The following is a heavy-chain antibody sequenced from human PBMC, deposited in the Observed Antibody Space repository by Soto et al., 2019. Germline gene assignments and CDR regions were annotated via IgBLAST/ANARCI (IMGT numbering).Heavy chain of an antibody. CDR1: GFTFTNHG. CDR2: ISYNGIDE. D-gene: IGHD3-10*01. CDR3: ASGEWRNGHDTRFDY. J-gene: IGHJ4*02. Sequence: QMQLVESGGGVVQPGMSLRLSCAVSGFTFTNHGIHWVRQAPGKGLEWVADISYNGIDEWYGDSVKGRVTVSRDNFGDTAYLQMNGLRPEDTAVYFCASGEWRNGHDTRFDYCGQVTLVTVSS. V-gene: IGHV3-30*03.